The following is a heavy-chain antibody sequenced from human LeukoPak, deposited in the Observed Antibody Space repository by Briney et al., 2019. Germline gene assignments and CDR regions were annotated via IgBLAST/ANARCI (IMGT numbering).Heavy chain of an antibody. CDR3: ARDLVRGIRFAGY. J-gene: IGHJ4*02. Sequence: GASVKVSCKASGYTFTGYYMHWVRQAPGQGLEWMGWINPNSGGTNYAQKFQGRVTMTRDTSISTAHMELSRLRSDDTAVYYCARDLVRGIRFAGYWGQGILVTVSS. V-gene: IGHV1-2*02. CDR1: GYTFTGYY. D-gene: IGHD3-3*01. CDR2: INPNSGGT.